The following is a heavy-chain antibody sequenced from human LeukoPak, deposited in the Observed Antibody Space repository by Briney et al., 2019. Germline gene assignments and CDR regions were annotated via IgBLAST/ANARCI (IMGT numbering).Heavy chain of an antibody. CDR1: GGTFSSYG. CDR2: IIPIFGTA. V-gene: IGHV1-69*06. CDR3: ARDQPSGRWFDP. J-gene: IGHJ5*02. Sequence: ASVKVSCKASGGTFSSYGISWVRQAPGQGLEWMGGIIPIFGTANYAQKFQGRVTITADKSTSTAYMELSSLRSEDTAVYYCARDQPSGRWFDPWGQGTLVTVSS.